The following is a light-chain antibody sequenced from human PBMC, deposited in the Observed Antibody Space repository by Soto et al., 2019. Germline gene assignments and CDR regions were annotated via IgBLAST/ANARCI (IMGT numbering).Light chain of an antibody. J-gene: IGLJ1*01. CDR2: EVT. CDR3: SSYSSTSTLCV. CDR1: SSDIGGYNY. Sequence: QSWLTQPASVSVSPGQSITISCTGTSSDIGGYNYVSWYQQHPGKAPKLMIYEVTNRPSGVSNRFSGSKSGNTASLTISGLQAEDEADYYCSSYSSTSTLCVFGTGTKVTAL. V-gene: IGLV2-14*01.